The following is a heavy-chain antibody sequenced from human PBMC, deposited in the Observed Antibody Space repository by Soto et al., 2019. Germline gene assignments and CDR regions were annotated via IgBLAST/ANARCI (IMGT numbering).Heavy chain of an antibody. CDR3: ARDWGHYYGSGSFPSPHQSDI. CDR2: INPNSGGT. Sequence: QVQLVQSGAEVKKPGASVKVSCKASGYTFTDYYLHWVRQAPGQGLEWMGWINPNSGGTHYAQKFQGWVTMTRDTSITTAYMELNRLTSDDTAVYYCARDWGHYYGSGSFPSPHQSDIWGQGTLVTVSS. V-gene: IGHV1-2*04. CDR1: GYTFTDYY. D-gene: IGHD3-10*01. J-gene: IGHJ4*02.